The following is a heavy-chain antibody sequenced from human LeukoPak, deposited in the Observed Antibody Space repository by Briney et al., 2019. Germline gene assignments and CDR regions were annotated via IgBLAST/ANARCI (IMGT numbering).Heavy chain of an antibody. CDR1: GFTFSSYS. CDR3: AREISGDIVVVPAAKLTQKYSYYYMDV. J-gene: IGHJ6*03. CDR2: ISTSSSSI. Sequence: PGGSLRLSCAASGFTFSSYSMNWVRQAPGKGLEWVSYISTSSSSIYYADSVKGRFTTSRDTDKNSLYLQMNSLRAEDTAVYYCAREISGDIVVVPAAKLTQKYSYYYMDVWGKGTTVTVSS. D-gene: IGHD2-2*01. V-gene: IGHV3-48*01.